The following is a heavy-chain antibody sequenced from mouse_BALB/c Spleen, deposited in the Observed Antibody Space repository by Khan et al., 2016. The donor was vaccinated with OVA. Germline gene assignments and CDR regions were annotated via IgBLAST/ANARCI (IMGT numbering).Heavy chain of an antibody. Sequence: QIQLVQSGPELKKPGETVKISCKTSGYTFTDYGMNWVKQAPGKGLKWMGYINTYIGEPTYADDFKGRFAFSLETSARTAYLQINNLKNEDTATYFCSRSPTWFAYWGQGTLVTVSA. V-gene: IGHV9-3-1*01. J-gene: IGHJ3*01. CDR3: SRSPTWFAY. CDR2: INTYIGEP. CDR1: GYTFTDYG.